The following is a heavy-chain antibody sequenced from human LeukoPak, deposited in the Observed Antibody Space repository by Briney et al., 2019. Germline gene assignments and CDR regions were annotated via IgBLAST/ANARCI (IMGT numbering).Heavy chain of an antibody. Sequence: ASAKVSCKASGYTFTSYYMHWVRQAPGQGLEWMGIINPSGGSTSYAQKFQGRVTMTRDTSTSTVYMELSSLRSEDTAVYYCARDVGYSSSSGGVYYYYYGMDVWGQGTTVTVSS. J-gene: IGHJ6*02. V-gene: IGHV1-46*01. CDR3: ARDVGYSSSSGGVYYYYYGMDV. CDR1: GYTFTSYY. D-gene: IGHD6-6*01. CDR2: INPSGGST.